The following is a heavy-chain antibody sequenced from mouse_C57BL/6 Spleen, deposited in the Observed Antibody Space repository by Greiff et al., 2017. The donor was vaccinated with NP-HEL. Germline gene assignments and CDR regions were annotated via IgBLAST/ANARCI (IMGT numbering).Heavy chain of an antibody. D-gene: IGHD1-3*01. V-gene: IGHV5-12*01. CDR2: ISNGGGST. J-gene: IGHJ4*01. CDR3: ARQEGSSYAMDY. CDR1: GFTFSDYY. Sequence: EVMLVESGGGLVQPGGSLKLSCAASGFTFSDYYMYWVRQTPEKRLEWVAYISNGGGSTYYPDTVKGRFTISRDNAKNTLYLQMSRLKSEDTAMYYCARQEGSSYAMDYWGQGTSVTVSS.